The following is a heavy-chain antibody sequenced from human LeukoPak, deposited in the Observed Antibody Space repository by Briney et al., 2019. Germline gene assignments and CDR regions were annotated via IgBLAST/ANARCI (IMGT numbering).Heavy chain of an antibody. CDR3: LRVWFGESKAPHFDY. J-gene: IGHJ4*02. CDR1: GYTFTSYG. Sequence: ASVKVSCKASGYTFTSYGISWVRQAPGQGLEWMGWISAYNGNTNYAQKLQGRVTMTTDTSTSTAYMELRSLRPDNTAVYYCLRVWFGESKAPHFDYWGQGTMVTVSS. V-gene: IGHV1-18*04. D-gene: IGHD3-10*01. CDR2: ISAYNGNT.